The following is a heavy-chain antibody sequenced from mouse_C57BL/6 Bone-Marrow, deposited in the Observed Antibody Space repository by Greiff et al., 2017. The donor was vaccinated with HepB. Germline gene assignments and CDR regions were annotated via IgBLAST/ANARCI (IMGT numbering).Heavy chain of an antibody. V-gene: IGHV1-26*01. CDR2: INPNNGGT. D-gene: IGHD1-1*02. Sequence: VQLQQSGPELVKPGASVKISCKASGYTFTDYYMNWVKQSHGKSLEWIGDINPNNGGTSYNQKFKGKATLTVDKSSSTAYMELRSLTSEDSAVYYCARMVAMDYWGQGTSVTVSS. CDR1: GYTFTDYY. J-gene: IGHJ4*01. CDR3: ARMVAMDY.